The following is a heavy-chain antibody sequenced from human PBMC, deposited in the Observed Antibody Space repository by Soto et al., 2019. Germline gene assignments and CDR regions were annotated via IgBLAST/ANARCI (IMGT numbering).Heavy chain of an antibody. CDR1: GFTFSSYA. CDR2: ISYDGSNK. CDR3: ARERGSSIVVVVAASFDY. V-gene: IGHV3-30-3*01. J-gene: IGHJ4*02. Sequence: QVQLVESGGGVVQPGRSLRLSCAASGFTFSSYAMHWVRQAPGKGLEWVAVISYDGSNKYYADSVKGRFTISRDNYKNTLYLQMNTLRAEDTAVYYCARERGSSIVVVVAASFDYWGQGTLVTVSS. D-gene: IGHD2-15*01.